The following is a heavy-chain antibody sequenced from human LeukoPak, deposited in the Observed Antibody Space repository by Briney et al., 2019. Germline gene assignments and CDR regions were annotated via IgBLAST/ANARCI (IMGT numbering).Heavy chain of an antibody. CDR3: ANIPSSIAARGDYYGMDV. J-gene: IGHJ6*02. CDR1: GGSFSGYY. D-gene: IGHD6-6*01. V-gene: IGHV4-34*01. Sequence: PSETLSLTCAVYGGSFSGYYWSWIRQPPGKGLEWIGEINHSGSTNYNPSLKSRVTISVDTSKNQFSLKLSSVTAADTAVYYCANIPSSIAARGDYYGMDVWGQGTTVTVSS. CDR2: INHSGST.